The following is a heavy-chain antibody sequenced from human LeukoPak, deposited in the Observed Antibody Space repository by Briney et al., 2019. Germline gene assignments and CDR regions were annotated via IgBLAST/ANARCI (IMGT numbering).Heavy chain of an antibody. V-gene: IGHV4-59*01. CDR1: GGSIRSFY. J-gene: IGHJ4*02. Sequence: SETLSLTCTVSGGSIRSFYWSWIRQPPGKGLEWIGYIYYSGSTNYNPSLKSRVTISVDTSKNQFSLKLSSVTAADTAVYYCATGEAAAGPAYDYWGQGTLVTVSS. CDR2: IYYSGST. CDR3: ATGEAAAGPAYDY. D-gene: IGHD6-13*01.